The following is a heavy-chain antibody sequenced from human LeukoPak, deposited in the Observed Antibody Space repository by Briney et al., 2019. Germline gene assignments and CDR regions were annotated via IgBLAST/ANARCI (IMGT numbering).Heavy chain of an antibody. V-gene: IGHV4-30-2*01. CDR2: IYHSGST. D-gene: IGHD3-22*01. CDR3: ARDGHYYNSSGYYYVDAFDI. J-gene: IGHJ3*02. Sequence: SQTLSHTCAVSGGSISSGGSSWSWVRQPPGKGLEWIGYIYHSGSTYYNPSLKSRVTISVDRSKNQFSLKLSSVPAADTAVYYCARDGHYYNSSGYYYVDAFDIWGQGTMVTVSS. CDR1: GGSISSGGSS.